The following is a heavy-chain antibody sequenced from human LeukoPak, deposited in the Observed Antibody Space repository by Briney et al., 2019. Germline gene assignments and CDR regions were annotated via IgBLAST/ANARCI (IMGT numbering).Heavy chain of an antibody. V-gene: IGHV4-39*07. CDR2: GCRSGTN. CDR1: NGSISSSHSY. CDR3: ARDSLRGNSYSKDLNGFDS. J-gene: IGHJ5*01. D-gene: IGHD5-18*01. Sequence: PSETLSLTCIVSNGSISSSHSYWGWLGQPPGKGLDWVGGGCRSGTNYKNSVLRSCVIMSVDSSKTLFSLKMHSGAAANAAVYFCARDSLRGNSYSKDLNGFDSRGQGTLVTVSS.